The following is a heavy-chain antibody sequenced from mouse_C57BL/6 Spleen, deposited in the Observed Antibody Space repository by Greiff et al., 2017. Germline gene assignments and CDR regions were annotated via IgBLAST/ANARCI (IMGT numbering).Heavy chain of an antibody. CDR2: ISGGGGNT. Sequence: EVQLVESGGGLVKPGGSLKLSCAASGFTFSSYTMSLVRQTPEKRLEWVATISGGGGNTYYPDSVKGRFTISRDNAKNTLYLQMSSLRSEDTALYYCARHERFITTVVEYFDYWGQGTTLTVSS. V-gene: IGHV5-9*01. J-gene: IGHJ2*01. CDR3: ARHERFITTVVEYFDY. D-gene: IGHD1-1*01. CDR1: GFTFSSYT.